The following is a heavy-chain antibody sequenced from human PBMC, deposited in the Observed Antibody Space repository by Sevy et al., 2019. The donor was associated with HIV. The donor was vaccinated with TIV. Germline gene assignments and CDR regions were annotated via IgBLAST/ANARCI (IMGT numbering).Heavy chain of an antibody. J-gene: IGHJ6*02. CDR1: GFTFSSYW. D-gene: IGHD2-15*01. V-gene: IGHV3-74*01. CDR3: ARVSVVAATYYGMDV. Sequence: GGSLRLSCAASGFTFSSYWMHWVRQAPGKGLVWVSRINSDGSSTRYADSVKGRFTISRDNAKNTLYLQMNSLRVEDTAVYYCARVSVVAATYYGMDVWGQGTTVTVSS. CDR2: INSDGSST.